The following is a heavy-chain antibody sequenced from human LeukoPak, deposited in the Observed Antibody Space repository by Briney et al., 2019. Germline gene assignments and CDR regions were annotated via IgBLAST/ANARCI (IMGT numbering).Heavy chain of an antibody. CDR2: TYHSGGI. CDR1: GGPISSADYY. CDR3: ACYYDRTGYHDAFDI. Sequence: SQTLSLTCTVSGGPISSADYYWSWIRQPPGKGLEWIGYTYHSGGIYYNPSLKSRVTISVDTSKNQFSLKLSFMTAADTAVYYCACYYDRTGYHDAFDIWGQGTMVTVSS. J-gene: IGHJ3*02. D-gene: IGHD3-22*01. V-gene: IGHV4-30-4*08.